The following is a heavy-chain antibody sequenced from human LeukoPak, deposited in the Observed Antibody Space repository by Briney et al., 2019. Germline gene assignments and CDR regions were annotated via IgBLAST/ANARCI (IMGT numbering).Heavy chain of an antibody. D-gene: IGHD2-2*01. CDR1: GFTFSSYS. V-gene: IGHV3-21*01. CDR3: ARSPLVVPAAMDY. CDR2: ISSSSSYI. Sequence: GGSLRLSRAASGFTFSSYSMNWVRQAPGKGLEWVSSISSSSSYIYYADSVKGRFTISRDNAKNSLYLQMNSLRAEDTAVYYCARSPLVVPAAMDYWGQGTLVTVSS. J-gene: IGHJ4*02.